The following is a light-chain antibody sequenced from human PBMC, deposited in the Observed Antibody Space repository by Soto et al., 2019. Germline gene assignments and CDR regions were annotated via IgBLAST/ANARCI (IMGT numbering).Light chain of an antibody. CDR3: QQLTSYFT. CDR2: AAS. CDR1: QGIASY. V-gene: IGKV1-9*01. J-gene: IGKJ3*01. Sequence: IQLTQSPSSLFASVGDRVTITCRASQGIASYLAWYQQKPGKAPKLLIYAASSLQSGVPSRFRGSGSGTDFTLTITSLQPEDFATYYCQQLTSYFTFGPGTKVDI.